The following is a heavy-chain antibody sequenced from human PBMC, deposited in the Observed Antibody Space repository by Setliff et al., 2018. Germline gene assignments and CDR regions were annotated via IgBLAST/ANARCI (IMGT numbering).Heavy chain of an antibody. D-gene: IGHD3-22*01. CDR3: ARDRWKVIVNRGDDAFDL. V-gene: IGHV3-7*01. CDR2: IKEDGSEK. CDR1: RFTFSNYW. J-gene: IGHJ3*01. Sequence: GESLKISCAASRFTFSNYWMSWVRQAPGKGLEWVANIKEDGSEKYYVDSVKGRFTISRDNAKNSLDLQMNNLRDGDTAVYYCARDRWKVIVNRGDDAFDLWGQGTMVTVSS.